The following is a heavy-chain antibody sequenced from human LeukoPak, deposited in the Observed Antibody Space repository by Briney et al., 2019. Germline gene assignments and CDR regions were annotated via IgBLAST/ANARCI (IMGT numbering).Heavy chain of an antibody. J-gene: IGHJ4*02. CDR2: IIPIFGTA. V-gene: IGHV1-69*06. D-gene: IGHD1-26*01. CDR3: ARVSRRIWSGSLPFDY. CDR1: GGTFSSYA. Sequence: ASVKVSCKASGGTFSSYAISWVRQAPGQGLEWMGGIIPIFGTANYAQKFQGRVTITADKSTSTAYMELSSLRSEDTAVYYCARVSRRIWSGSLPFDYWGQGTLVTVSS.